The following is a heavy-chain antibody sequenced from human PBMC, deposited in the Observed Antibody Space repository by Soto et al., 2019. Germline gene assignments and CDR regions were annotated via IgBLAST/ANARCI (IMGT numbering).Heavy chain of an antibody. D-gene: IGHD1-1*01. CDR3: ARDLEIPPSNYYYYGMDV. J-gene: IGHJ6*02. CDR1: GGTFSSYA. V-gene: IGHV1-69*13. Sequence: SVKVSCKASGGTFSSYAISWVRQAPGQGLEWMGGIIPIFGTANYAQKFQGRVTITADESTSTAYMELSSLRSEDTAVYYCARDLEIPPSNYYYYGMDVWGQGTTVTVSS. CDR2: IIPIFGTA.